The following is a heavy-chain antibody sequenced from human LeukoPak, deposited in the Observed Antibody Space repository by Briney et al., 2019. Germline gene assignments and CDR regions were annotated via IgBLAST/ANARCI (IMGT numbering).Heavy chain of an antibody. CDR1: GFTFNTYA. J-gene: IGHJ4*02. Sequence: GGSLRLSCAASGFTFNTYAIYWVRQAPGKGLEWFSVICGSGGCTYYADSVKGRFTISRDNSKNTVYLQMNSLTVDDTAVYYCAKTTVGYSSGRFPGWPADCWGQGTLVTVSS. CDR2: ICGSGGCT. CDR3: AKTTVGYSSGRFPGWPADC. D-gene: IGHD6-19*01. V-gene: IGHV3-23*01.